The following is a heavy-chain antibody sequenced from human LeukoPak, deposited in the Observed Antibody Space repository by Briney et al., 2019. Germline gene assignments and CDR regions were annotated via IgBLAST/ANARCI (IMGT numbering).Heavy chain of an antibody. CDR1: GGSFSGYY. D-gene: IGHD5-18*01. CDR3: AGIQVDTAMVTTSAFDI. CDR2: INHSGST. V-gene: IGHV4-34*01. J-gene: IGHJ3*02. Sequence: SETLSLTCAVYGGSFSGYYWSWIRQPPWKGLEWIGEINHSGSTNYNPSLKSRVTISVDTSRNQFSLKLSSVTAADTAVYYCAGIQVDTAMVTTSAFDIWGQGTMVTVSS.